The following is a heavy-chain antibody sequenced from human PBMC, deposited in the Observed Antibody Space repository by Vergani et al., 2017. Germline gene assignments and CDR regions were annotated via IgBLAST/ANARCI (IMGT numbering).Heavy chain of an antibody. J-gene: IGHJ6*02. D-gene: IGHD2-15*01. CDR1: GFSFGNYA. CDR3: ARGGKGIIMVVPSTHL. Sequence: VQLVESGGGLVQPGGSLRLSCAASGFSFGNYAMHWVRQAPGKGLEWVGVISYDGTEKKYADSVNGRFTISRDNSKKMMSLQMNSLRVEDTAVYYCARGGKGIIMVVPSTHLWGQGTKVSVS. CDR2: ISYDGTEK. V-gene: IGHV3-30-3*01.